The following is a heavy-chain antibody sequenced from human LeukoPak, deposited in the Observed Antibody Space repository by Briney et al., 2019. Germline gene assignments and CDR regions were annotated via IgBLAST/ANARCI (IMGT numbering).Heavy chain of an antibody. CDR3: ARFTPQGYGWGGYNRFDP. V-gene: IGHV4-59*01. CDR1: GGSISSYY. CDR2: IYYSGST. Sequence: SETLSLTCTVSGGSISSYYWSWIRQPPGKGLEWIGYIYYSGSTSYNPSLKSRVTISVDTSKNQFSLNLTSVTAADTAVYYCARFTPQGYGWGGYNRFDPWGQGTPVTVSS. D-gene: IGHD3-16*01. J-gene: IGHJ5*02.